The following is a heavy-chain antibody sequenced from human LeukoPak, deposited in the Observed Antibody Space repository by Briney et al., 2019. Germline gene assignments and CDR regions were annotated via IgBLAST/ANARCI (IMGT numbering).Heavy chain of an antibody. CDR3: AKVVAATLFYYPFDY. J-gene: IGHJ4*02. D-gene: IGHD2-15*01. Sequence: GGSLRLSCAASGFTFSSYAMSWVHQAPGKGLEWVSGISGSGGSTYYADSVKGRFTISRDNSKNTLYLQMNSLRAEDTAVYYCAKVVAATLFYYPFDYWGQGTLVTVSS. V-gene: IGHV3-23*01. CDR2: ISGSGGST. CDR1: GFTFSSYA.